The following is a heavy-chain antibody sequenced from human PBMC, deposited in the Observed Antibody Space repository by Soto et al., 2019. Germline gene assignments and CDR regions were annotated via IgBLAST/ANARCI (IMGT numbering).Heavy chain of an antibody. J-gene: IGHJ6*02. Sequence: QVQLVQSGAEVKKPGSSVKVSCKASGGTFSSYANNWVRQAPGQGLEWMGGIIPMYGIANSAQKFQGRVTITADESTSTAYMELSSLRSEDTAVYYCARGYDFSLTGMAVWGQGTTVTVSS. CDR2: IIPMYGIA. CDR3: ARGYDFSLTGMAV. CDR1: GGTFSSYA. D-gene: IGHD3-3*01. V-gene: IGHV1-69*01.